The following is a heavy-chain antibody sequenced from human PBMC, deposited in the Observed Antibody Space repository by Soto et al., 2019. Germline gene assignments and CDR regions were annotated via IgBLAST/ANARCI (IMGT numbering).Heavy chain of an antibody. CDR1: GFTFSYYA. CDR2: ISGSGGST. CDR3: AKNRGNYHDSSGYYVPDAFDI. J-gene: IGHJ3*02. Sequence: PGGSLRLSCAASGFTFSYYARSWGRQAPGKGLEWVSAISGSGGSTYYADSVKGRFTISRYNSKNTLYLQMNSLRAEDTAVYYCAKNRGNYHDSSGYYVPDAFDIWGQGTMVTVSS. V-gene: IGHV3-23*01. D-gene: IGHD3-22*01.